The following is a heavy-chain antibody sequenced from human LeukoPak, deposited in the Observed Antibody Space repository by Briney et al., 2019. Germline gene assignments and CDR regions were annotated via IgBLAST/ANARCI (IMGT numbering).Heavy chain of an antibody. J-gene: IGHJ4*02. V-gene: IGHV3-23*01. CDR3: AKDMEDIVATDRVDY. Sequence: PGGSLRLSCAASGFTFNSYAMSWVRQAPGKGLEWVSAISGSGGSTYYADSVKGRFTISRDNSKNTLYLQMNSLRAEDTAVYNCAKDMEDIVATDRVDYWGQGTLVTVSS. CDR1: GFTFNSYA. CDR2: ISGSGGST. D-gene: IGHD5-12*01.